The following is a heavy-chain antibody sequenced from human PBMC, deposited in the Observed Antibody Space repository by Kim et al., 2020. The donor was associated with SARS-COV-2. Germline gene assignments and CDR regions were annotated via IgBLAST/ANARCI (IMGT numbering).Heavy chain of an antibody. CDR2: INPSGGST. CDR3: ARDVLLDFWSGYVQNGGVKHIGLVGTLQYYYYGMDV. Sequence: ASVKVSCKASGYTFTSYYMHWVRQAPGQGLEWMGIINPSGGSTSYAQKFQGRVTMTRDTSTSTVYMELSSLRSEDTAVYYCARDVLLDFWSGYVQNGGVKHIGLVGTLQYYYYGMDVWGQGTTVTVSS. J-gene: IGHJ6*02. V-gene: IGHV1-46*01. CDR1: GYTFTSYY. D-gene: IGHD3-3*01.